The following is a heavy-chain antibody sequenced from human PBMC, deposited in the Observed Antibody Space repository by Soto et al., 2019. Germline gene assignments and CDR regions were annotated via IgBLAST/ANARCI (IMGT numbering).Heavy chain of an antibody. CDR2: INPAGTIT. CDR3: TRDTFGLRDT. Sequence: GGSLRLSCAASGFTFSHYWMHWVRQTPGKGLVWVSRINPAGTITNYADSVEGRFTISRDNADSALFLQMNSLSAEDTAIYYCTRDTFGLRDTWGPGPLVTVSS. CDR1: GFTFSHYW. V-gene: IGHV3-74*01. D-gene: IGHD3-16*01. J-gene: IGHJ5*02.